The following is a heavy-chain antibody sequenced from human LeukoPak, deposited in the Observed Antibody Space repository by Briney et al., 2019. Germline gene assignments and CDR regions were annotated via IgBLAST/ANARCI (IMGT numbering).Heavy chain of an antibody. Sequence: ASVKVSCKASGYSFTDYYIHWVRQAPGQGLEWMGWINPNSGGTTYAQKFQGRVTMTRDTSINTAYMELSSLRSDDTAVYYCARVASTTRRHDAFDIWGQGTVVTVSS. D-gene: IGHD1-1*01. V-gene: IGHV1-2*02. CDR2: INPNSGGT. J-gene: IGHJ3*02. CDR1: GYSFTDYY. CDR3: ARVASTTRRHDAFDI.